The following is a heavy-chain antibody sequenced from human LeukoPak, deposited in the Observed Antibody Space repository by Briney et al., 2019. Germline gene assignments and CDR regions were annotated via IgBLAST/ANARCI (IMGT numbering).Heavy chain of an antibody. CDR3: AREGRGIAAAGTFDY. CDR2: ISSSSSYI. J-gene: IGHJ4*02. CDR1: GFTFSSYS. D-gene: IGHD6-13*01. V-gene: IGHV3-21*01. Sequence: PGGSLRLSCAASGFTFSSYSMNRVRQAPGKGLEWVSSISSSSSYIYYADSVKGRFTISRDNAKNSLYLQMNSLRAEDTAVYYCAREGRGIAAAGTFDYWGQGTLVTVSS.